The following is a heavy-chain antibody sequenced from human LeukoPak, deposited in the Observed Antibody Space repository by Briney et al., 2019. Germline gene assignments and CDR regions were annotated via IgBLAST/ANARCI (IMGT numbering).Heavy chain of an antibody. CDR2: ISWNSGSK. CDR1: GFTFEDYA. V-gene: IGHV3-9*01. Sequence: GGTLRLSCAASGFTFEDYAVTCGRQAPGKGLKGFSDISWNSGSKGYPDSVKGLFNTSRDNAKNSLYLQLNSLRAEDTALYSCAKEDSGYDLAFDYWGQGTLVTVSS. D-gene: IGHD5-12*01. CDR3: AKEDSGYDLAFDY. J-gene: IGHJ4*02.